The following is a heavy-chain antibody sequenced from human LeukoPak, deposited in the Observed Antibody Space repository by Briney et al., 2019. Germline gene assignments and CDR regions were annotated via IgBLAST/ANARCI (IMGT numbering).Heavy chain of an antibody. V-gene: IGHV4-38-2*02. CDR1: GDSISSYY. CDR3: AREVRSAWASFDP. Sequence: SETLSLTCTVSGDSISSYYWSWIRQPPGKGLEWIGSIHYSGSTYYNPSLKSRVTISEDTSKNQFSLKLSSVTAADTAVYYCAREVRSAWASFDPWGQGTLVTVSS. D-gene: IGHD1-26*01. CDR2: IHYSGST. J-gene: IGHJ5*02.